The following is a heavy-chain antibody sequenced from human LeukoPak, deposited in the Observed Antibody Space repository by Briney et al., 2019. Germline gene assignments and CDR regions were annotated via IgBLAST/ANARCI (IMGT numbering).Heavy chain of an antibody. V-gene: IGHV1-69*01. D-gene: IGHD5-18*01. Sequence: ASVTVSFKASGGTFTIYAISWVRQAPGQGLEWMGGIIPIFGTANYAQKFQGRGTITADESTSTAYMELSSLRSEDTAVYYCASPRSYGFSSGFDYWGQGTLVTVSS. CDR1: GGTFTIYA. CDR3: ASPRSYGFSSGFDY. CDR2: IIPIFGTA. J-gene: IGHJ4*02.